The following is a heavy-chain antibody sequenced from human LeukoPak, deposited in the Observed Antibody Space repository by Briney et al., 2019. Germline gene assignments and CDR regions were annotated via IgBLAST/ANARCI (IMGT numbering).Heavy chain of an antibody. D-gene: IGHD4-17*01. CDR2: IYYSGST. CDR3: ARDFLAVTTQLDV. Sequence: PSETLSLTCTVSGGSISSYYWSWIRQPPGKGLEWIGYIYYSGSTNYNPSLKSRVTISVDTSKNQFSLKLSSVTAADTAVYYCARDFLAVTTQLDVWGKGTTVTVSS. V-gene: IGHV4-59*12. CDR1: GGSISSYY. J-gene: IGHJ6*04.